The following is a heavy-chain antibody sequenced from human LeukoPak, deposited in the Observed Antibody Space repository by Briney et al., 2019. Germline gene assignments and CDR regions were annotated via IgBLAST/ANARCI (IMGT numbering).Heavy chain of an antibody. Sequence: PGGSLRLSCAASGFTFSSYGMSWVRQAPGKGLEWVSAISGSGGSTYYADSVKGRFTISRDNSKNTLYLQMNSLRAEDTAVYYCAKVGLHDYSNPWYYYYYMDVWGKGTTVTVSS. D-gene: IGHD4-11*01. CDR1: GFTFSSYG. CDR3: AKVGLHDYSNPWYYYYYMDV. J-gene: IGHJ6*03. CDR2: ISGSGGST. V-gene: IGHV3-23*01.